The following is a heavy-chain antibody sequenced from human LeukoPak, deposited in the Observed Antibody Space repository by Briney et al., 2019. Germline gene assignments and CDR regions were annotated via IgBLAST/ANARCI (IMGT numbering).Heavy chain of an antibody. CDR2: IYYSGST. V-gene: IGHV4-39*01. D-gene: IGHD3-22*01. J-gene: IGHJ4*02. CDR3: ARQFDSSGYPHYFDY. Sequence: SETLSLTCTVSGGSISSSSYYWGWIRQPPGKGLEWIGSIYYSGSTYYNPSLKSRVTISVDTSKNQFSLKLSSVTAADTAVYYCARQFDSSGYPHYFDYWGQGTLVTVSS. CDR1: GGSISSSSYY.